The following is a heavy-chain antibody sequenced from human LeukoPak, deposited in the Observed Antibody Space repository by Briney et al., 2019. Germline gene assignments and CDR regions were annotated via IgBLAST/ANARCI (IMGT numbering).Heavy chain of an antibody. V-gene: IGHV3-23*01. Sequence: GGSLRLSCAASGFTFSSCAMNWVRQAPGKGLEWVSSISGSGASTYDADSVKGRFTISRDNSKNTLYLRMNSLRAEDTAVYYCARERIAAVGTGWFDPWGQGTLVTVSS. CDR1: GFTFSSCA. CDR3: ARERIAAVGTGWFDP. CDR2: ISGSGAST. D-gene: IGHD6-13*01. J-gene: IGHJ5*02.